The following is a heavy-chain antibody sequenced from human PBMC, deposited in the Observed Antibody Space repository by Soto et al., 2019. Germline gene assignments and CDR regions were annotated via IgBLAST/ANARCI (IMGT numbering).Heavy chain of an antibody. CDR3: ARDSGSGWYGESNFDY. J-gene: IGHJ4*02. V-gene: IGHV4-4*07. Sequence: QVQLQESGPGLVKPSETLSLTCTVSGGSISSYYWSWIRQPAGKGLEWIGRIYTSGSTNYNPSLKSRVPMSVDTSKNQFSLKLSSVTAADTAVYYCARDSGSGWYGESNFDYWGQGTLVTVSS. D-gene: IGHD6-19*01. CDR2: IYTSGST. CDR1: GGSISSYY.